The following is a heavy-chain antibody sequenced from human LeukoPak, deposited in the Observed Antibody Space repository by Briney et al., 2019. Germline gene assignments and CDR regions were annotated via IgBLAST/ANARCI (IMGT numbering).Heavy chain of an antibody. J-gene: IGHJ5*02. CDR2: ISYDGSNK. CDR3: AKDYGYCSSTSCYGLNWFDP. D-gene: IGHD2-2*03. V-gene: IGHV3-30*18. Sequence: GGSLRLSCAASGFAFNNYVMTWVRQAPGKGLEWVAVISYDGSNKYYADSVKGRFTISRDNSKNTLYLQMNSLRAEDTAVYYCAKDYGYCSSTSCYGLNWFDPWGQGTLVTVSS. CDR1: GFAFNNYV.